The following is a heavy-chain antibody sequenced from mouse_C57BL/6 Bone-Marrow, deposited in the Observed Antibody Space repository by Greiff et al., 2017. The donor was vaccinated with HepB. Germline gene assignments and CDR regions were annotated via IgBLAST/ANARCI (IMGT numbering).Heavy chain of an antibody. CDR1: GYTFTSYW. Sequence: VQLQQPGAELVKPGASVKMSCKASGYTFTSYWITWVKQRPGQGLEWIGDIYPGSGSTNYNEKFKSKATLTVDTSSSTAYMQLSSLTSEDSAVYYCASPGSYVYYAMDYWGQGTSVTVSS. CDR3: ASPGSYVYYAMDY. D-gene: IGHD1-1*01. V-gene: IGHV1-55*01. CDR2: IYPGSGST. J-gene: IGHJ4*01.